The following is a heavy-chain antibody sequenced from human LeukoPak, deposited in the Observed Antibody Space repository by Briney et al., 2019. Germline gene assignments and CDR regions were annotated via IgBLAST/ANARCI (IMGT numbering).Heavy chain of an antibody. CDR2: INSDMSST. V-gene: IGHV3-74*01. D-gene: IGHD6-19*01. CDR1: GFTFSNYW. CDR3: ARDIAVSGNYFDY. Sequence: GGSLRLSCAASGFTFSNYWMHWVRQAPGKGLVWVSRINSDMSSTNYADSVKGRSTISRDNAKNTLYLQMNSLRAEDTAVYYCARDIAVSGNYFDYWGQGTLVTVSS. J-gene: IGHJ4*02.